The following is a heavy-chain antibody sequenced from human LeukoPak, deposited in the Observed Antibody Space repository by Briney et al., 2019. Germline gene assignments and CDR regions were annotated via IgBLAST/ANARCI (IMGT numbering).Heavy chain of an antibody. J-gene: IGHJ6*02. CDR3: ARGDSYYDSSGYYIYYGMDV. Sequence: PSETLSLTCTVSGGSVSSGSYYWSWIRQPPGKGLEWIGYISYSGSTNYNPSLKSRVTISVDTSKNQFSLKLSSVTAADTAVYYCARGDSYYDSSGYYIYYGMDVWGQGTTVTDSS. V-gene: IGHV4-61*01. D-gene: IGHD3-22*01. CDR1: GGSVSSGSYY. CDR2: ISYSGST.